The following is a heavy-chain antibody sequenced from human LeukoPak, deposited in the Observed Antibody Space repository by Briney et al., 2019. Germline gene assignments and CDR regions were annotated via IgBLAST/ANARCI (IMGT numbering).Heavy chain of an antibody. J-gene: IGHJ6*04. CDR2: INHSGTT. Sequence: SETLSLTCAVYGGSFSDYYWNWIRQPPGKGLEWIGEINHSGTTNYNPSLKSRVTISVDTSKNQFSLRLSAVTAADAAVYHCARGLRLPSRSAPAVPHVWAKGTTVTVSA. CDR3: ARGLRLPSRSAPAVPHV. V-gene: IGHV4-34*01. D-gene: IGHD2-2*01. CDR1: GGSFSDYY.